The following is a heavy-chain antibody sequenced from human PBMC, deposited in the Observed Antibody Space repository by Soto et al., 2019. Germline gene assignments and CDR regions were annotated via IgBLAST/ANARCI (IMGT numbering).Heavy chain of an antibody. J-gene: IGHJ3*02. CDR3: AKARGVVTLWDAFDI. D-gene: IGHD2-21*02. CDR2: ISGSGGST. V-gene: IGHV3-23*01. CDR1: GFTFISYA. Sequence: PGGSLKRSCAASGFTFISYAMSWVRQAPGKGLEWVSAISGSGGSTYYADSVKGRFAISRDNSKNTLYLQMNSLRAEDTAVYYCAKARGVVTLWDAFDIWGHGTMVTVSS.